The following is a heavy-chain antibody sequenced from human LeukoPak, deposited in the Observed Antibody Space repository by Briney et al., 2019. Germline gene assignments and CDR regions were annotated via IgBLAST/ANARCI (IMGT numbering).Heavy chain of an antibody. V-gene: IGHV4-59*01. J-gene: IGHJ4*02. CDR2: IYSSGST. D-gene: IGHD3-10*01. CDR3: ARAYYYGSGSYGLDY. CDR1: GGSISSYY. Sequence: PSETLSLTCTVSGGSISSYYWSWIGQPPGKGLEWIGYIYSSGSTNYNPSLKSRLTISVDASKNQFSLKLTSVTAADTAVYYCARAYYYGSGSYGLDYWGQGTLVTVSS.